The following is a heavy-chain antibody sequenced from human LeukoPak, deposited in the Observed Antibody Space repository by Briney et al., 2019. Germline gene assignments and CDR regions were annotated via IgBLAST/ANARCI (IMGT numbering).Heavy chain of an antibody. D-gene: IGHD1-7*01. V-gene: IGHV3-15*04. CDR3: TTDEDWNYARKDV. CDR1: GFTFNYAW. J-gene: IGHJ6*02. CDR2: TVSEIDGGTT. Sequence: GGSLRLSCAASGFTFNYAWMSWVRQVPGKGLEWVGQTVSEIDGGTTDYAAPVKGRFTISRDDSKSTLYLQMNSLKIEDTSVYYCTTDEDWNYARKDVWGQGATVIVSS.